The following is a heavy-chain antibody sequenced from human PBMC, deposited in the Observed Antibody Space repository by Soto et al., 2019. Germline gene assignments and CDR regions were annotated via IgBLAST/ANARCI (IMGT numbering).Heavy chain of an antibody. CDR1: GGTFSSYA. J-gene: IGHJ6*02. CDR3: ARLYDSSGYRHYYYYGMDV. Sequence: QVQLLQSGAEVKKPGSSVNVSCKASGGTFSSYAISWVRQAPGQGLEWMGGIIPIFGTANYAQKFQGRVTITADESTSTAYMELSSRRSEDTSVYYCARLYDSSGYRHYYYYGMDVWGQGTTVTVSS. D-gene: IGHD3-22*01. CDR2: IIPIFGTA. V-gene: IGHV1-69*01.